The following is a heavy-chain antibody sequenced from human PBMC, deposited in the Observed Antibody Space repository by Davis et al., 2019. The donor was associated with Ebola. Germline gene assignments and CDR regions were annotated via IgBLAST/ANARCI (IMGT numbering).Heavy chain of an antibody. CDR2: FHFSGST. V-gene: IGHV4-59*01. Sequence: ESLKISCSVSGGSMSSYYWTWIRQPPGKGLEWIGYFHFSGSTNYNPSLKSRVTISVDTSENQFSLKLSSVTAADTAVYYCAGAFWSGYVDYWGQGTLVTVSS. CDR3: AGAFWSGYVDY. CDR1: GGSMSSYY. J-gene: IGHJ4*02. D-gene: IGHD3-3*01.